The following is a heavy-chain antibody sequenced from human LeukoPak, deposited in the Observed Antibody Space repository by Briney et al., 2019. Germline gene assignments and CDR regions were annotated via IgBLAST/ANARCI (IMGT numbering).Heavy chain of an antibody. J-gene: IGHJ3*02. D-gene: IGHD3-22*01. CDR3: AKDRSTYYYDSSGYYPDAFDI. CDR2: ISYDGSNK. Sequence: GGSLRLSCAASGFSFSSYGIHWVRQAPGKGLEWVAVISYDGSNKYYADSVKGRFTISRDNSKNTLYLQMNSLRAEDTAVYYCAKDRSTYYYDSSGYYPDAFDIWGQGTTVIVSS. CDR1: GFSFSSYG. V-gene: IGHV3-30*18.